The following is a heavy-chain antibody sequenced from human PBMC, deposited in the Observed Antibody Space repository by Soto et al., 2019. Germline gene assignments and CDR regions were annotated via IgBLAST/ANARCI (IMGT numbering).Heavy chain of an antibody. CDR3: ARYIRGPTVFYFDF. J-gene: IGHJ4*02. CDR1: GFTFSSYA. CDR2: ITYNGDNT. Sequence: PGGSLSLSCAASGFTFSSYAMTWVRQAPGKGLEWVSVITYNGDNTYYADSVKGRFTISRDNSKDTVHLQMNSLRAEDTAVYYCARYIRGPTVFYFDFWGPGVLVTVSS. V-gene: IGHV3-23*01. D-gene: IGHD5-18*01.